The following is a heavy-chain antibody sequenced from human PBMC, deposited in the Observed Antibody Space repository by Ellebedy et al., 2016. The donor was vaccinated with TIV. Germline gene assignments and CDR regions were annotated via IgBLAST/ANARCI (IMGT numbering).Heavy chain of an antibody. CDR3: ASLRGYNYGINPSGAFDI. CDR2: MGFGTANI. V-gene: IGHV3-33*01. CDR1: GFTLSNFG. D-gene: IGHD5-18*01. J-gene: IGHJ3*02. Sequence: GESLKISCEASGFTLSNFGMHWVRQSPGKGLEWVAVMGFGTANIYYAAAVKGRFTISRANSKNTLYLQMNSLRPEDTAVYYCASLRGYNYGINPSGAFDIWGLGTMVAVSS.